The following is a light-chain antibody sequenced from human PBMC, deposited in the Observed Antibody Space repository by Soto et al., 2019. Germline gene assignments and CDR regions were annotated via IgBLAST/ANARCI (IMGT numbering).Light chain of an antibody. J-gene: IGLJ1*01. Sequence: QSVLTQPPSVSGAPGQSVTSSCTGSSSNIGAGYDVHWYQQLPGTAPKLLIYDNRNRPSGVPDRFSGSKSGTSASLAITGLQAEDEADYYCQSYDSSLSAYVFGTGTKVTVL. CDR1: SSNIGAGYD. CDR3: QSYDSSLSAYV. V-gene: IGLV1-40*01. CDR2: DNR.